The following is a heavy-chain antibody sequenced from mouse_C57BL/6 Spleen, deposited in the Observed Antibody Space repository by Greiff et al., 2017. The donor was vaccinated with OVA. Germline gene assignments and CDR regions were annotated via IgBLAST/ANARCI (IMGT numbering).Heavy chain of an antibody. CDR1: GYSITSGYY. D-gene: IGHD1-1*01. CDR2: ISYDGSN. V-gene: IGHV3-6*01. Sequence: DVQLQESGPGLVKPSQSLSLTCSVTGYSITSGYYWNWIRQFPGNKLEWMGYISYDGSNNYNPSLKNRISITRDPSKHPFFLKWNSVTTEDTATYYCARDKGYGSSYEGYYAMDYWGQGTSVTVSS. J-gene: IGHJ4*01. CDR3: ARDKGYGSSYEGYYAMDY.